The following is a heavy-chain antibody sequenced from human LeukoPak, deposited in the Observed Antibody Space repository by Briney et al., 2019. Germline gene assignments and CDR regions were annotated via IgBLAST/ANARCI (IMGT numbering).Heavy chain of an antibody. CDR3: ARDLARAITLDY. CDR1: GFTFSSYS. Sequence: GGSLRLSCAASGFTFSSYSMNWVRQAPGKGLEWVSYISSSSTIYYADSVKGRFTISRDNAKNSLYLQMNSLRAEDTAVYYCARDLARAITLDYWGQGTLVTVSS. D-gene: IGHD3-10*01. CDR2: ISSSSTI. J-gene: IGHJ4*02. V-gene: IGHV3-48*04.